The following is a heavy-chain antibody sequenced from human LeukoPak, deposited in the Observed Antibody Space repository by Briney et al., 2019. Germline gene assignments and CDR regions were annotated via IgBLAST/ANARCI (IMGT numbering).Heavy chain of an antibody. J-gene: IGHJ4*02. CDR3: ASDPGGYDFWSGYRMGTFDY. CDR1: GFTFSSYA. Sequence: KSGGSLRLSCAASGFTFSSYAMSWVRQPPGKGLEWIGSIYYSGSTYYNPSLKSRVTISVDTSKNQFSLKLSSVTAADTAVYYCASDPGGYDFWSGYRMGTFDYWGQGTLVTVSS. D-gene: IGHD3-3*01. CDR2: IYYSGST. V-gene: IGHV4-39*01.